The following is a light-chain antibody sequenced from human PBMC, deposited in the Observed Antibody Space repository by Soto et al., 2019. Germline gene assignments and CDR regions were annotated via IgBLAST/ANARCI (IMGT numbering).Light chain of an antibody. CDR2: DVS. CDR1: SSDVGGYNY. CDR3: CSYAGSYGVV. Sequence: QSALTQPRSVSGSPGQSVTISCTGTSSDVGGYNYVSWYQQHPGKAPKLMIYDVSKRPSGVPDRFSGSKSGNTASLTISGLQAEDEADYYCCSYAGSYGVVFGGGTNLTVL. J-gene: IGLJ2*01. V-gene: IGLV2-11*01.